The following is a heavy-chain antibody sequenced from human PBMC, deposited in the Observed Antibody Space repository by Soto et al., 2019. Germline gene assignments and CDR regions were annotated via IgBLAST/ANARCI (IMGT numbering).Heavy chain of an antibody. V-gene: IGHV1-69*13. J-gene: IGHJ5*02. D-gene: IGHD6-13*01. CDR1: GGTFRSDA. CDR2: IIPIFGTA. Sequence: SLKVACKASGGTFRSDAISWVREAPGQGVEWMGGIIPIFGTANYAQKFQGRVTITADESTSTAYMELSSLRSEDTGVYYCGELGHSSPPFRGWFARWGQGTTVTASS. CDR3: GELGHSSPPFRGWFAR.